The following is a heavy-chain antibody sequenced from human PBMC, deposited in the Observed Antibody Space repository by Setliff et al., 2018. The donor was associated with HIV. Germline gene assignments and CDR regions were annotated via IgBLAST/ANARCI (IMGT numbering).Heavy chain of an antibody. D-gene: IGHD3-3*01. CDR2: ISASGTT. CDR1: GGSISSGGYY. Sequence: SETLSLTCTVSGGSISSGGYYWSWIRQPAGKGLAWIGRISASGTTNYNPSLKGRVTISVDTSKNQFSLKLSSVTATDTAVYYCARRLQFLEFLHGVGGLDVWGQGTTVTVS. CDR3: ARRLQFLEFLHGVGGLDV. J-gene: IGHJ6*02. V-gene: IGHV4-61*02.